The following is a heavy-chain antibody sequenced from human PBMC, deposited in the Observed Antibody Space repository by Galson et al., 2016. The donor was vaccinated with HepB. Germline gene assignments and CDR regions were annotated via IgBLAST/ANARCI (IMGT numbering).Heavy chain of an antibody. V-gene: IGHV4-39*01. CDR2: IYYTGSS. D-gene: IGHD6-13*01. Sequence: SETLSLTCNVSGGSISSSPYYWGWVRQSPGKGLEWIASIYYTGSSYYNPSLKSRVTISVDTSKDQFSLRLSSVTAADTAVFYCAVFRYSRSFGPSDVWGQGTLVTVSS. J-gene: IGHJ3*01. CDR3: AVFRYSRSFGPSDV. CDR1: GGSISSSPYY.